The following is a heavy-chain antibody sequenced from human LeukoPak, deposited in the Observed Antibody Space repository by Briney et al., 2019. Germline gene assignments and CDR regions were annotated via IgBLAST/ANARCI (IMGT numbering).Heavy chain of an antibody. J-gene: IGHJ4*02. Sequence: ASVKVSCKASGYTFTSYGISWVRQAPGQGLEWMVWISAYNGSTNYAQKLQGRVTITTDTSTSTAYMELRSPTSDDTAVYYCARDRTLGYCTNGVCPPGYWGQGTLVTVSS. D-gene: IGHD2-8*01. V-gene: IGHV1-18*01. CDR1: GYTFTSYG. CDR3: ARDRTLGYCTNGVCPPGY. CDR2: ISAYNGST.